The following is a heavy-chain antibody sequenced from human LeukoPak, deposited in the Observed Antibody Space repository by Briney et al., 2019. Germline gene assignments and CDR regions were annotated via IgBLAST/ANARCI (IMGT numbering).Heavy chain of an antibody. CDR3: VRIDYSNAFDI. J-gene: IGHJ3*02. CDR1: GYTFTSYY. D-gene: IGHD4-11*01. CDR2: MNPKTGNT. Sequence: ASVKVSCKASGYTFTSYYMHWVRQAPGQGLEWMGWMNPKTGNTGSAQNLQGRVTITGNTSISTAYMELSGLRSEDTAVYYCVRIDYSNAFDIWGQGTMVTVSS. V-gene: IGHV1-8*03.